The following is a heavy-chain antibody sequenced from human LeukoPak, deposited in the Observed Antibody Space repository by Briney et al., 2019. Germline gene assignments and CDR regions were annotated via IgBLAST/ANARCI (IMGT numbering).Heavy chain of an antibody. Sequence: GESLKISCKGSGYNFATYWIAWVRQMPGKGLEWMGIIYADDSDTRYSPSFQGQVTISVGKSISTAYLQWSSLKASDTAIYYCARRGEAMDPFDYWGQGTLVTVSS. D-gene: IGHD5-18*01. J-gene: IGHJ4*02. CDR3: ARRGEAMDPFDY. CDR1: GYNFATYW. CDR2: IYADDSDT. V-gene: IGHV5-51*01.